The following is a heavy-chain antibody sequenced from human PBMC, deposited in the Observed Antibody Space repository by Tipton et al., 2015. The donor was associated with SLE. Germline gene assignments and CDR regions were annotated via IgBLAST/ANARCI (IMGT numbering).Heavy chain of an antibody. CDR3: ARDTVPFDL. Sequence: TLSLTCTVSGGSISSYYWSWIRQPPGKGLEWIGYIYYSGSTNYNPSLKSRVTISVDTSKNQFSLKLSSVTAADTAVYYCARDTVPFDLWGRGTLVTVSS. V-gene: IGHV4-59*01. J-gene: IGHJ2*01. CDR2: IYYSGST. D-gene: IGHD4-17*01. CDR1: GGSISSYY.